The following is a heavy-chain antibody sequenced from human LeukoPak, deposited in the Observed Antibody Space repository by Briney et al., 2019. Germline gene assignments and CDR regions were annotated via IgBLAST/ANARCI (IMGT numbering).Heavy chain of an antibody. V-gene: IGHV4-61*02. Sequence: QASETLSLTCTVSGDSISSGDYYWSWIRQPAGKGLEWIGRISSSGSTNYNPSLKSRVTISVDTSKNQFSLKLSSVTAADKAVYYCARSCRILDIVATIRARLGGNGFDIWGQGTMVTVSS. CDR1: GDSISSGDYY. CDR2: ISSSGST. J-gene: IGHJ3*02. D-gene: IGHD5-12*01. CDR3: ARSCRILDIVATIRARLGGNGFDI.